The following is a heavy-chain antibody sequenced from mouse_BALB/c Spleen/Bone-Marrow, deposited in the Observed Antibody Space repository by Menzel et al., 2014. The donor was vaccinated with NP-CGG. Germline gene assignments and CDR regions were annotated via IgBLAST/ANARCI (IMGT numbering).Heavy chain of an antibody. CDR1: GYSFTNYW. D-gene: IGHD2-4*01. Sequence: LVESGPQLVRPGASVKISCKASGYSFTNYWMHWVKQRPGQGLEWIGMIDPSDSETRLNQKFKDKATLTVDKSSITAFMQLSSPTSVDSAVYYCARYDYGLDYWGQDTTLTVSS. CDR2: IDPSDSET. V-gene: IGHV1S126*01. J-gene: IGHJ2*01. CDR3: ARYDYGLDY.